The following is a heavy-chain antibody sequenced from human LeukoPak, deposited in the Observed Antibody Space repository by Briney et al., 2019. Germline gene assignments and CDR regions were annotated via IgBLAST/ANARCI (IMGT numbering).Heavy chain of an antibody. V-gene: IGHV1-8*03. CDR2: MNPNSGNT. Sequence: ASVKVSCKASGYTFTSYDINWVRQATGQGLEWMGWMNPNSGNTGYAQKFQGRVTITRNTSISTAYMGLSSLRSEDTAVYYCARARKFGIAAAVPGGYYYYYYMDVWGKGTTVTVSS. CDR1: GYTFTSYD. D-gene: IGHD6-13*01. CDR3: ARARKFGIAAAVPGGYYYYYYMDV. J-gene: IGHJ6*03.